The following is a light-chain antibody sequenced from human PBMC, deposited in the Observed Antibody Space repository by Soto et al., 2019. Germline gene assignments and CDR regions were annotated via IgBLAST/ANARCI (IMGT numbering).Light chain of an antibody. CDR1: QRVSSNY. V-gene: IGKV3-20*01. Sequence: VLTQSPGTLSLSPGERATLSCRASQRVSSNYLAWYQQKPGQAPRLLISGASSRAAGIPDRFSGSGSETDFTPTISRLEPDDFAMYHCQQYGDSPPTFGQGTKVDIK. CDR2: GAS. J-gene: IGKJ1*01. CDR3: QQYGDSPPT.